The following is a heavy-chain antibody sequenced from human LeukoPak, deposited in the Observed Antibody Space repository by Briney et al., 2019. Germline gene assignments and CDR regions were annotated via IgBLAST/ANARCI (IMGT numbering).Heavy chain of an antibody. J-gene: IGHJ4*02. V-gene: IGHV3-53*01. CDR2: IYSGGSQ. Sequence: GGSLTLSCAVSGFPVSSNYMSWVRQAPGKGLEWVSVIYSGGSQYYADSVKGRFTISRDNSKNTLYLQMNSLRAEDTAVYYCARRGDGYILYYFDYWGQGTLVTVSS. CDR1: GFPVSSNY. CDR3: ARRGDGYILYYFDY. D-gene: IGHD5-24*01.